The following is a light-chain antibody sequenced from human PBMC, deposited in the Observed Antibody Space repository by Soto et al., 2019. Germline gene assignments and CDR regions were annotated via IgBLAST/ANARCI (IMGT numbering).Light chain of an antibody. Sequence: ALRMTQSPSSFSSSTGDSVTITCRASQGISSYLAWYQQKTGKAPKILIYAESSLQSGVPSRFSGSGSGTELNLIISRLQPDDFATYYCQKYNSDSHTFGQGTKVDIK. V-gene: IGKV1-8*01. CDR2: AES. J-gene: IGKJ1*01. CDR1: QGISSY. CDR3: QKYNSDSHT.